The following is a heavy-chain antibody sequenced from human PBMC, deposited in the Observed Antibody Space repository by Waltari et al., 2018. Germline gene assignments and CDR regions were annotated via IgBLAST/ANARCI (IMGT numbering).Heavy chain of an antibody. CDR3: ARGPRGRRAFDI. D-gene: IGHD1-26*01. Sequence: QVQLQQWGAGLLKPSETLSLPCAVYGGSFSGSCWHWLRQPHGTGAEWIGEINHSRSTNYNPSLKSRVTISVDTSKNQFSLKLSSVTAADTAVYYCARGPRGRRAFDIWGQGTMVTVSS. J-gene: IGHJ3*02. CDR1: GGSFSGSC. V-gene: IGHV4-34*01. CDR2: INHSRST.